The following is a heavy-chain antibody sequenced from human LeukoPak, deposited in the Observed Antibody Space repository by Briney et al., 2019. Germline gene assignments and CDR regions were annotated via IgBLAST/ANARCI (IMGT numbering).Heavy chain of an antibody. Sequence: SETLSLTCALYGGSFSGYYWSWIRQPPGKGLEWIGEINHSGSTNYNPSLKSRVTISVDTSKNQFSLKLSSVTAADTAVYYCARGRLEYCSGGSCYHQFDYWGQGTLVTVSS. J-gene: IGHJ4*02. CDR3: ARGRLEYCSGGSCYHQFDY. D-gene: IGHD2-15*01. CDR1: GGSFSGYY. V-gene: IGHV4-34*01. CDR2: INHSGST.